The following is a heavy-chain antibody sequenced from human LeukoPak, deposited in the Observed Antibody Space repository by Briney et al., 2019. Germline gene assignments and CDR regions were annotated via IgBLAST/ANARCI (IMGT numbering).Heavy chain of an antibody. J-gene: IGHJ4*02. D-gene: IGHD1-26*01. V-gene: IGHV3-23*01. CDR1: GFTISSYG. CDR2: ISGSDGST. CDR3: AKEEYSGSLLTLDY. Sequence: GGSLRLSCAASGFTISSYGMSWVRQAPGKGLEWVSAISGSDGSTYYADSVKGRFTISRDSSKNTLYLQLNSLRAEDTAVYYCAKEEYSGSLLTLDYWGQGTLVTVSS.